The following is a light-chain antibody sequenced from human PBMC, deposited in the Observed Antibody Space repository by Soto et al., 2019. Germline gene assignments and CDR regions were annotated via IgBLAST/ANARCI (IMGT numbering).Light chain of an antibody. CDR2: EVS. CDR1: SSDVGGYNY. V-gene: IGLV2-8*01. Sequence: QSALTQPPSASGSPGQSVTICCTGTSSDVGGYNYVSWYQQHPGKAPKLIIFEVSKRPSGVPDRFSGSKSGDTASLTVSGLQAEDEADYYCSSYAGSNNLVFGGGTKLTVL. J-gene: IGLJ2*01. CDR3: SSYAGSNNLV.